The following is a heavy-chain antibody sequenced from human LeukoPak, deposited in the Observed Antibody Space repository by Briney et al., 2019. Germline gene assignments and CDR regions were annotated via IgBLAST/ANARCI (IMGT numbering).Heavy chain of an antibody. D-gene: IGHD6-19*01. J-gene: IGHJ5*02. V-gene: IGHV4-39*07. CDR3: ARENTGSGWS. Sequence: WVRQAPGKGLEWIGSIYYSGSTYYNPSLKSRVTISVDTSKNQFSLKLSSVTAADTAVYYCARENTGSGWSWGQGTLVTVSS. CDR2: IYYSGST.